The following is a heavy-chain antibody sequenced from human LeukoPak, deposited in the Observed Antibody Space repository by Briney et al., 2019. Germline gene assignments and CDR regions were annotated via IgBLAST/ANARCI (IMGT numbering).Heavy chain of an antibody. V-gene: IGHV3-7*01. D-gene: IGHD6-19*01. CDR2: IKQDGSEK. J-gene: IGHJ4*02. Sequence: GSLRLSCAASGFTFSSYGMNWVRQAPGKGLEWVGNIKQDGSEKYYVDSVKGRFTISRDNSKNTLYLQMNSLRAEDTAVYYCARDSSGWYGIDYWGQGTLVTVSS. CDR1: GFTFSSYG. CDR3: ARDSSGWYGIDY.